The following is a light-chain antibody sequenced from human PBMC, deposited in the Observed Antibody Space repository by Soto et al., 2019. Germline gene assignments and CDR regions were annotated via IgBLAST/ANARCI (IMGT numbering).Light chain of an antibody. Sequence: QSVLTQPPSVSEAPRQRVTISCSGSSSNIGNNAVNWYQQLPGKAPKLLIYYDHQVPSGVSDRFSGSRSGTSASLAISGLQSEDEADYYCAAWDDSLNGWVFGGGTKLTVL. V-gene: IGLV1-36*01. CDR1: SSNIGNNA. CDR3: AAWDDSLNGWV. J-gene: IGLJ3*02. CDR2: YDH.